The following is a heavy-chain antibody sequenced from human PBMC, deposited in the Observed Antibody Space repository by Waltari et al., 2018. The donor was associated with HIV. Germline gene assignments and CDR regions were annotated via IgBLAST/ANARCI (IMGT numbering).Heavy chain of an antibody. CDR3: AREYDFWSGGYHYYGMDV. CDR2: INVGNYNT. V-gene: IGHV1-3*01. J-gene: IGHJ6*02. Sequence: QVQLVQSGAVVKKPGASVRISCETSGYTFISYALHWGRQAPGQRPEWMGWINVGNYNTKYSQKFQDRVTITGDTSASTGYLDLSSLTSEDTAVYFCAREYDFWSGGYHYYGMDVWGQGTTVTVSS. CDR1: GYTFISYA. D-gene: IGHD3-3*01.